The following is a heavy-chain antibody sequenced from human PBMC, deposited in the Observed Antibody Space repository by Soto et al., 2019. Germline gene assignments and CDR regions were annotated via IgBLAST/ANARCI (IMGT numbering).Heavy chain of an antibody. CDR3: SRDFLTSIYDY. CDR2: IRSKAYGGTT. V-gene: IGHV3-49*03. J-gene: IGHJ4*02. CDR1: GLTFGDYA. Sequence: GGSLRLSCTASGLTFGDYAMSWFRQAPGKGLEWVGFIRSKAYGGTTEYAASVKGRFTISRDDSKSIAYLQMNSLKTEDTAVYYCSRDFLTSIYDYWGKGTLLTVSS.